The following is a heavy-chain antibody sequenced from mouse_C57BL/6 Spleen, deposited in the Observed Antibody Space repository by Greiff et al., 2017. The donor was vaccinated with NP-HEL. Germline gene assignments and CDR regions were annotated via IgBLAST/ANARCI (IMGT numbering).Heavy chain of an antibody. J-gene: IGHJ4*01. V-gene: IGHV5-9-1*02. CDR2: ISSGGDYI. CDR1: GFTFSSYA. D-gene: IGHD2-14*01. Sequence: EVHLVESGEGLVKPGGSLKLSCAASGFTFSSYAMSWVRQTPGKRLEWVAYISSGGDYIYYADTVKGRFTISRDNARNTLYLQMSSLKSEDTAMYYCTRDRLLSAMDYWGQGTSVTVSS. CDR3: TRDRLLSAMDY.